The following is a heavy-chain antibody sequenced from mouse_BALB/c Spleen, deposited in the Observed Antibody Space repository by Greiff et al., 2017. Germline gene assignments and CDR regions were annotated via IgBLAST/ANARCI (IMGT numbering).Heavy chain of an antibody. CDR2: IDPENGNT. V-gene: IGHV14-1*02. CDR1: GFNIKDYY. Sequence: VQLQQSGAELVRPGALVKLSCKASGFNIKDYYMNWVKQRPEQGLEWIGWIDPENGNTIYDPKFQGKASITADTSSNTAYLQLSSLTSEDTAVYYCARGYYGLEYYFDYWGQGTTLTVSS. D-gene: IGHD1-1*01. J-gene: IGHJ2*01. CDR3: ARGYYGLEYYFDY.